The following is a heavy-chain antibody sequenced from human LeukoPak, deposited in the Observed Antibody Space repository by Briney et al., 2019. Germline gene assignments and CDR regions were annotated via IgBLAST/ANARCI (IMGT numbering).Heavy chain of an antibody. CDR3: ARVGSVDLKWFNP. V-gene: IGHV3-7*01. J-gene: IGHJ5*02. CDR2: INQDGGDK. Sequence: GGSLRLSCVVSGFGFSSFWMSWVRQAPGKGLEWVANINQDGGDKYYVDSVKGRFNIARDNAKDSLHLQMDSLRAEDTSVYSCARVGSVDLKWFNPWGQGKMVTVSS. CDR1: GFGFSSFW. D-gene: IGHD3-3*01.